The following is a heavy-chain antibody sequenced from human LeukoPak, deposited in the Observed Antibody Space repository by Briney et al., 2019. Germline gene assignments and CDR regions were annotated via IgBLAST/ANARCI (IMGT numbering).Heavy chain of an antibody. CDR3: ARGTAMANFDY. CDR1: GFTFSSYS. D-gene: IGHD5-18*01. CDR2: ISSSSSYI. Sequence: PGGSLRLSCAASGFTFSSYSMKWVRPAPGKGLEWVSSISSSSSYIYYADSVKGRFTISRDNAKNSLYLQMNSLRAEDTAVYYCARGTAMANFDYWGQGTLVTVSS. J-gene: IGHJ4*02. V-gene: IGHV3-21*01.